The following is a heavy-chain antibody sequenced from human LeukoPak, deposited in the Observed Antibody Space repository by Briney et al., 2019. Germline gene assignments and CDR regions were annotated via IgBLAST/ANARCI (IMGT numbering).Heavy chain of an antibody. V-gene: IGHV3-7*01. Sequence: PGGSLRLSCVASGYSFSNYWMTWVRQAPGKGLAWVANINQDGSEKYYVDSVAGRFTISRDNAKNSLYLQMNSLRAEDTAVYSCARGSEFYGDWGQGTLVTVSS. CDR2: INQDGSEK. J-gene: IGHJ4*02. CDR3: ARGSEFYGD. CDR1: GYSFSNYW. D-gene: IGHD3-10*01.